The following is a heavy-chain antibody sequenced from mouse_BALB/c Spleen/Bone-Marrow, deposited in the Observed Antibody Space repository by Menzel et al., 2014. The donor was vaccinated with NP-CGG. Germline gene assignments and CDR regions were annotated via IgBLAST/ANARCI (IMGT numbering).Heavy chain of an antibody. CDR1: GYTFTSYW. D-gene: IGHD1-1*01. CDR2: INPSTGYT. CDR3: ARPPYYYGSSYDAMDY. J-gene: IGHJ4*01. Sequence: VQLVESGAELAKPGASVKTSCKASGYTFTSYWMHWVKQRPGQGLEWIGYINPSTGYTEYNQKFKDKATLTADKSSSTAYMQLSSLTSEASAVYYCARPPYYYGSSYDAMDYWGQGTSVTVSS. V-gene: IGHV1-7*01.